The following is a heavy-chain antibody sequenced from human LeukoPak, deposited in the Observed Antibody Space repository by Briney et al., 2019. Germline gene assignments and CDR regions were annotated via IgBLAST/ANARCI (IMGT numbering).Heavy chain of an antibody. Sequence: SETLSLTCTVSGGSISSSSYYWGWIRQSPGKGLEWIGSIYYSGSTYYNPSLKSRVTISVDTSKNQFSLKLSSVTAADTAVYYCAREWDSSSSSWFDPWGQGTLVTVSS. CDR3: AREWDSSSSSWFDP. CDR1: GGSISSSSYY. J-gene: IGHJ5*02. V-gene: IGHV4-39*07. D-gene: IGHD6-6*01. CDR2: IYYSGST.